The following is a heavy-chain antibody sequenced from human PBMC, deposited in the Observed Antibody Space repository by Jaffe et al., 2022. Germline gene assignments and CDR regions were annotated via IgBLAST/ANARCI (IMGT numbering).Heavy chain of an antibody. V-gene: IGHV4-59*01. CDR1: GGSISSYY. D-gene: IGHD2-2*01. Sequence: QVQLQESGPGLVKPSETLSLTCTVSGGSISSYYWSWIRQPPGKGLEWIGYIYYSGSTNYNPSLKSRVTISVDTSKNQFSLKLSSVTAADTAVYYCARGPLGVVVPAAISDYYMDVWGKGTTVTVSS. CDR2: IYYSGST. J-gene: IGHJ6*03. CDR3: ARGPLGVVVPAAISDYYMDV.